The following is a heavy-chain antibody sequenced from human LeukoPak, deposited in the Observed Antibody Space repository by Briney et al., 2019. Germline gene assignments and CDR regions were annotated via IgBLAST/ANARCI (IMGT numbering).Heavy chain of an antibody. CDR2: IYPGDSDT. D-gene: IGHD2-2*01. Sequence: GESLKISCKGSGYSFTSYWIGWVRQMPGKGLEWMRIIYPGDSDTRYSPSFQGQVTISADKSISTAYLQWSSLKASDTAMYYCARCYCSSTSCPDYLDYWGQGTLVTVSS. V-gene: IGHV5-51*01. J-gene: IGHJ4*02. CDR3: ARCYCSSTSCPDYLDY. CDR1: GYSFTSYW.